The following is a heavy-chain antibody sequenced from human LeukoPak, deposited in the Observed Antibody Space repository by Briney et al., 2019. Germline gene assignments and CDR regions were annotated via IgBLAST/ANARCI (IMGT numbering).Heavy chain of an antibody. CDR1: GTTFNSFV. V-gene: IGHV1-69*13. CDR3: ASPDVLTGHDAFDI. Sequence: SVNVSCTTSGTTFNSFVINWVRQAPGQGLEWVGGLIPMFGTRTYAQKFQGRITITADESTSTDYMELSSLRSDDTAVYYCASPDVLTGHDAFDIWGQGTMVTVSS. J-gene: IGHJ3*02. D-gene: IGHD3-9*01. CDR2: LIPMFGTR.